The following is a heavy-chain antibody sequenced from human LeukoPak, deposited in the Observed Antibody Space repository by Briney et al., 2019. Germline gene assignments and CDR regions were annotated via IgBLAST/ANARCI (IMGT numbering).Heavy chain of an antibody. J-gene: IGHJ5*02. CDR2: IYPGDSDT. V-gene: IGHV5-51*01. Sequence: SGESLKISCEGSGYSFSTYWIVWVRQMPGKGLEWMGIIYPGDSDTRYSPSFQGQVTISADKSISTAYLQWSSLKASDTAMYYCARATSPSGAIDPWGQGTLVSVSS. D-gene: IGHD3-3*01. CDR3: ARATSPSGAIDP. CDR1: GYSFSTYW.